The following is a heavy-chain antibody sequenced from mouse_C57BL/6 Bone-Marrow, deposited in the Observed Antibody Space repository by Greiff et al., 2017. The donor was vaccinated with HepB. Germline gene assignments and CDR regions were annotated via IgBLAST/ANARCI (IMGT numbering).Heavy chain of an antibody. CDR3: VRQHYGTHFDY. CDR1: GFSFNTYA. V-gene: IGHV10-1*01. CDR2: IRSKSNNYAT. J-gene: IGHJ2*01. D-gene: IGHD2-1*01. Sequence: EVQGVESGGGLVQPKGSLKLSCAASGFSFNTYAMNWVRQAPGKGLEWVARIRSKSNNYATYYADSVKDRFTISRDDSESMLYLQMNNLKTEDKAVYYCVRQHYGTHFDYWGQGTTLTVSS.